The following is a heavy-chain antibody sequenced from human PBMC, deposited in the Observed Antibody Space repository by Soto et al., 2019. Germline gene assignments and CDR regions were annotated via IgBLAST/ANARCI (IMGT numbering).Heavy chain of an antibody. CDR3: ARGGGTILAPLP. J-gene: IGHJ5*02. V-gene: IGHV1-2*02. CDR1: GYTFTGYF. Sequence: PGASVKVSCKASGYTFTGYFMHWVRQAPGQGLEWMGWINPNSGATKYAQKFQGRVTLSRDTSIRTAYMELSGLRSDDTAVYYCARGGGTILAPLPWGQGTLVTVPS. CDR2: INPNSGAT. D-gene: IGHD3-3*01.